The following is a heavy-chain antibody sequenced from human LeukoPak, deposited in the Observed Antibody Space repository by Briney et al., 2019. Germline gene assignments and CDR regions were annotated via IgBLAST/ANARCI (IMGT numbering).Heavy chain of an antibody. D-gene: IGHD2-2*01. J-gene: IGHJ6*04. Sequence: SVKVSCKASGGTFSSYAISWVRQAPGQGLEWMGGIIPIFGTANYAQKFQGRVTITADESTSTAYMELSSLRSEDTAVYYCARASDCSSTSCQGYYYYGMDVWGNGSTATVSS. CDR2: IIPIFGTA. CDR1: GGTFSSYA. CDR3: ARASDCSSTSCQGYYYYGMDV. V-gene: IGHV1-69*01.